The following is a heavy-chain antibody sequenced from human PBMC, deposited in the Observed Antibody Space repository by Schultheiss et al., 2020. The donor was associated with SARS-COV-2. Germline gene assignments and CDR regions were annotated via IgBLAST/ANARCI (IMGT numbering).Heavy chain of an antibody. CDR3: ARGNLGLLWFGTSVYGMDV. CDR1: GGSISSGGYS. CDR2: IYYSGST. V-gene: IGHV4-61*08. J-gene: IGHJ6*02. Sequence: SETLSLTCAVSGGSISSGGYSWSWIRQPPGKGLEWIGYIYYSGSTNYNPSLKSRVTISVDTSKNQFSLKLSSVTAADTAVYYCARGNLGLLWFGTSVYGMDVWGQGTTVTVSS. D-gene: IGHD3-10*01.